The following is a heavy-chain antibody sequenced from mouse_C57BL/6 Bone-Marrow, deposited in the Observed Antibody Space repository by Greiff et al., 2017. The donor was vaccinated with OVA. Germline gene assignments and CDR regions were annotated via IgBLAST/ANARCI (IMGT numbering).Heavy chain of an antibody. CDR3: ASTFFDY. V-gene: IGHV1-4*01. CDR1: GYTFTSYT. J-gene: IGHJ2*01. CDR2: INPSSGYT. Sequence: VKLVESGAELARPGASVKMSCKASGYTFTSYTMHWVKQRPGQGLEWIGYINPSSGYTKYNQKFKDKATLTADKSSSTAYMQLSSLTSEDSAVYYCASTFFDYWGQGTTLTVSS.